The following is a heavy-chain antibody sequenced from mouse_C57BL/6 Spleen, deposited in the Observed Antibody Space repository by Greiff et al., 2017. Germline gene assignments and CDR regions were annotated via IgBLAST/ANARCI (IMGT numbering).Heavy chain of an antibody. CDR3: ARGDYYGSSYGYFDY. Sequence: EVMLVESGGGLVKPGGSLKLSCAASGFTFSDYGMHWVRQAPEKGLEWVAYISSGSSTIYYAATVKGRFTISRDNAKNTLFLQMTSLRSEDTAMYYCARGDYYGSSYGYFDYWGQGTTLTVSS. CDR1: GFTFSDYG. D-gene: IGHD1-1*01. CDR2: ISSGSSTI. V-gene: IGHV5-17*01. J-gene: IGHJ2*01.